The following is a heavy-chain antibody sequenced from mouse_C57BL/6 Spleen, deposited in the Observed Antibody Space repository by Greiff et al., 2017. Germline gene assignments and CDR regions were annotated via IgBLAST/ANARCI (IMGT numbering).Heavy chain of an antibody. CDR1: GYTFTSYG. CDR2: IYPRSGNT. J-gene: IGHJ2*01. Sequence: VKLVESGAELARPGASVKLSCKASGYTFTSYGISWVKQRTGQGLEWIGEIYPRSGNTYYNEKFKGKATLTADKSSSTAYMELRSLTSEDSAVYFCARCPSYYFDYWGQGTTLTVSS. CDR3: ARCPSYYFDY. V-gene: IGHV1-81*01.